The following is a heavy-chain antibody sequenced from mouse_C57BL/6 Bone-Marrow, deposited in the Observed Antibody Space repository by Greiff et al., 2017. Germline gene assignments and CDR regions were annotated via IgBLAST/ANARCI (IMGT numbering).Heavy chain of an antibody. Sequence: EVQVVESGGGLVQPKGSLKLSCAASGFSFNTYAMNWFRQAPGKGLEWVARIRSKSNNYETYYADSVKDRFTISRDDSERMLYLQMNNSKTEDTAMYYCVRNGGNRGFAYWGQGTLVTVSA. CDR3: VRNGGNRGFAY. CDR1: GFSFNTYA. V-gene: IGHV10-1*01. J-gene: IGHJ3*01. CDR2: IRSKSNNYET. D-gene: IGHD2-1*01.